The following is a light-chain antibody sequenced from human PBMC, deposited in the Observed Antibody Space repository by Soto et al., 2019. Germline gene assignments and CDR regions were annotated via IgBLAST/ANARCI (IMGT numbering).Light chain of an antibody. V-gene: IGLV1-44*01. Sequence: QPVLTQPPSASGTPGQRVTISCSGSSSNIGSNTVNWHQQLPGTAPKLLIYSNNQRPSGVPDRFSGSKSGTSASLAISGLQSEDEADYYCAAWDDSLNGFYVFGTGTKVTVL. CDR3: AAWDDSLNGFYV. J-gene: IGLJ1*01. CDR2: SNN. CDR1: SSNIGSNT.